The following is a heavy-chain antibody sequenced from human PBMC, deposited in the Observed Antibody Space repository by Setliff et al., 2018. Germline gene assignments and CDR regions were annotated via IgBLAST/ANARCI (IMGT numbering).Heavy chain of an antibody. CDR1: GGAISSYY. Sequence: LSLTCNVSGGAISSYYWNWIRQSPGKGLGWIGQMYYDGSIHYNPSLKSRVAISLDASKNQFSLKLSSVTAADAAVYYCAALNGWRYSYGIEYWGQGTLVTVSS. V-gene: IGHV4-59*01. CDR2: MYYDGSI. D-gene: IGHD2-15*01. J-gene: IGHJ4*02. CDR3: AALNGWRYSYGIEY.